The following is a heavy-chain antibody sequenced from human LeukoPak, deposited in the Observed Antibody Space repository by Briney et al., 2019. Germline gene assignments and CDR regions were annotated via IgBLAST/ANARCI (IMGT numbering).Heavy chain of an antibody. CDR1: GGSISSYY. CDR3: AREGGDPRWLDP. D-gene: IGHD6-25*01. V-gene: IGHV4-4*07. J-gene: IGHJ5*02. Sequence: SETLSLTCTVSGGSISSYYWTWVRQSAGKGLEWIGRINTSGSTNYNPSLRSRVTMSVNTSKNQFSLNLTSVTAADTAVYSCAREGGDPRWLDPWGQGTLVTVSS. CDR2: INTSGST.